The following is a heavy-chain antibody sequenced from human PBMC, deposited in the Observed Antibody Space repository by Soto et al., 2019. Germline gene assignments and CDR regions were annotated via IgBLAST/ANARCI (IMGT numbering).Heavy chain of an antibody. Sequence: QVQLQQWGAGLLKPSETLSLTCAVYGGSFSGYYWSWIRQPPGKGLEWIGEINHSGSTNYNPSLKSRVTISVDTSTNQFSLKLSSVTAADTAVYYCARGGCSGGSCYYYYYYGMDVWGQGTTVTVSS. V-gene: IGHV4-34*01. D-gene: IGHD2-15*01. CDR3: ARGGCSGGSCYYYYYYGMDV. CDR1: GGSFSGYY. J-gene: IGHJ6*02. CDR2: INHSGST.